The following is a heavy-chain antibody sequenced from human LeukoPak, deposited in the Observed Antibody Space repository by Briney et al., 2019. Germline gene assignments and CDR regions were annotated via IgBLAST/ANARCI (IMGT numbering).Heavy chain of an antibody. V-gene: IGHV3-7*01. CDR3: AKFSRATDSY. J-gene: IGHJ4*02. Sequence: GGSLRLSCAASGFTFSGYWMMWIRQTPGKGLEWVANIKQDGSVKQYVDSVKGRFTISRDNAKNSLYLQMDSLRAEDTAVYYCAKFSRATDSYWGRGTLVTVSS. CDR2: IKQDGSVK. D-gene: IGHD2-15*01. CDR1: GFTFSGYW.